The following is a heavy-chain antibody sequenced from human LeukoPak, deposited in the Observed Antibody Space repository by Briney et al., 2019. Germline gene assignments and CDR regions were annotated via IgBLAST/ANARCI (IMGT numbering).Heavy chain of an antibody. CDR3: ARAGAAAANYFDY. Sequence: GASLQISCEGSGYIFTSYWIGWVRPLPGKGLEWMGIIYPGDSDTRYSPSFQGQVTISADKSISTAYLQWSSLKVSDTAMYYCARAGAAAANYFDYWGQGTLVTVSS. CDR2: IYPGDSDT. J-gene: IGHJ4*02. D-gene: IGHD6-13*01. V-gene: IGHV5-51*01. CDR1: GYIFTSYW.